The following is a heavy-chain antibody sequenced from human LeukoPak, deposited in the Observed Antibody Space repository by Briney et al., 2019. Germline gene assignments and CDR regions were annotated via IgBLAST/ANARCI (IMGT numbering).Heavy chain of an antibody. CDR3: ASYYGSGSSFDL. CDR2: IYYSGST. J-gene: IGHJ5*02. D-gene: IGHD3-10*01. CDR1: GVSISRGDYY. V-gene: IGHV4-30-4*01. Sequence: SQTLSLTCTVSGVSISRGDYYWSWIRQPPGKGLEWIGYIYYSGSTYYNPSLKSRVTISVDTSKNQFSLRLSSVTAADTAVYYCASYYGSGSSFDLWGQGTLVTVPS.